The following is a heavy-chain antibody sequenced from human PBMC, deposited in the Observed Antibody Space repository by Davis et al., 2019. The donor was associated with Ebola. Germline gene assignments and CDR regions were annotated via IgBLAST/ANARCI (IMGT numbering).Heavy chain of an antibody. D-gene: IGHD2-2*01. J-gene: IGHJ4*02. Sequence: PGGSLRLSCTASGFAFSNYNMNWVRQAPGKGLEWVSSITTHGWSTYYADSVKGRFIIPRDNAKNSLFLQMHSLRGDDTAVYFCARETPISSRSDWWGQGTLVTVSS. CDR2: ITTHGWST. CDR1: GFAFSNYN. V-gene: IGHV3-48*01. CDR3: ARETPISSRSDW.